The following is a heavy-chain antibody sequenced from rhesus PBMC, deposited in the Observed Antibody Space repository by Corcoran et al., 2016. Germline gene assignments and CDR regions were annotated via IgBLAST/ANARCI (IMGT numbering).Heavy chain of an antibody. CDR1: GGSISDDYY. Sequence: QVQLQESGPGLVKPSETLSLTCAVSGGSISDDYYWSWIRQPPGKGLEWIGYIYGSGGVTNYNASLKNRVTISTDPSKNQFSLKLSSVTSADTAVYYCAREIVVGAYFDYWGQGVLVTVSS. D-gene: IGHD2-39*01. CDR3: AREIVVGAYFDY. J-gene: IGHJ4*01. V-gene: IGHV4-106*01. CDR2: IYGSGGVT.